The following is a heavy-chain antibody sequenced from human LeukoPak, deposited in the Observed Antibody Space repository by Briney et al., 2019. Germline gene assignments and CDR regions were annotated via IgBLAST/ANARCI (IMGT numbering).Heavy chain of an antibody. CDR3: ARDGATENAFDI. J-gene: IGHJ3*02. CDR2: INPNSGGT. Sequence: ASVKVSCKASGYTFTGYYMHWVRQAPGQGLEWVGWINPNSGGTNYAQKFQGRVTMTRDTSISTAYMELSRLRSDDTAVYYCARDGATENAFDIWGQGTMVTVSS. V-gene: IGHV1-2*02. CDR1: GYTFTGYY. D-gene: IGHD2-21*02.